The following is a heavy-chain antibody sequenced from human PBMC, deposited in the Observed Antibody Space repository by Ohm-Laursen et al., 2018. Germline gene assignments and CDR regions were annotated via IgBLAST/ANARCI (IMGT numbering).Heavy chain of an antibody. CDR1: GFTFSSYS. Sequence: RLSCSASGFTFSSYSMNWVRQAPGKGLEWVSSISSSSSYTYYADSVKGRFTISRDNAKNTLYLQMNSLRAEDTAVYYCARAWYSSSPEAWGQGTLVTVSS. CDR3: ARAWYSSSPEA. D-gene: IGHD6-13*01. CDR2: ISSSSSYT. V-gene: IGHV3-21*01. J-gene: IGHJ4*02.